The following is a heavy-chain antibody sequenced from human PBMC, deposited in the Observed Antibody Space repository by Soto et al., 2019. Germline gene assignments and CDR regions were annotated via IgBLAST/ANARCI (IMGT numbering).Heavy chain of an antibody. CDR1: GGSISRIDYY. D-gene: IGHD3-22*01. Sequence: SETLSLTCSVSGGSISRIDYYWTWIRQHPEKGLEWIGNIYFRGNTYYSPSLESRLTISVDTSKNQFSLKLTSVTAADTAVYYCAREGGSYVSDGYLIRGAFDIWGQGTMVTVSS. CDR2: IYFRGNT. V-gene: IGHV4-31*03. J-gene: IGHJ3*02. CDR3: AREGGSYVSDGYLIRGAFDI.